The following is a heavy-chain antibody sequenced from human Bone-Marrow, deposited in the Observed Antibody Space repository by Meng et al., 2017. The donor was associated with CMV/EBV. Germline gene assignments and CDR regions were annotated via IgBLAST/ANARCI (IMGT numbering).Heavy chain of an antibody. CDR3: ARVHATTWWFGNHDAFDI. V-gene: IGHV1-8*01. Sequence: ASEKVSCKASGYTFTSYDINWVRQATGQGLEWMGWMNPNSGNTGYAQKFQGRVTMTRNTSISTAYMELSSLRSEDTAVYYCARVHATTWWFGNHDAFDIWGQGTMVTVSS. CDR1: GYTFTSYD. D-gene: IGHD3-10*01. CDR2: MNPNSGNT. J-gene: IGHJ3*02.